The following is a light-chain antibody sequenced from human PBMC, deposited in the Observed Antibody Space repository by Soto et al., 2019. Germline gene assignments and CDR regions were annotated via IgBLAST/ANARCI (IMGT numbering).Light chain of an antibody. Sequence: EIVLTQSPGTLSLSPGERATLSCRASQSVSSNYLAWYQQKPGQATRLLIYGASSRATGIPDRLSGSGSGTDFTLTISRLEPEDFAVYYCQHYGRSAYTFGQGTTLEIK. CDR1: QSVSSNY. CDR3: QHYGRSAYT. J-gene: IGKJ2*01. CDR2: GAS. V-gene: IGKV3-20*01.